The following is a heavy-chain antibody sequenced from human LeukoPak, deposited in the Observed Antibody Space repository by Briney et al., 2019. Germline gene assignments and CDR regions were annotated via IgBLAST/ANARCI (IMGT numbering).Heavy chain of an antibody. CDR3: GLSQSPSIYYYYQVDV. Sequence: GGSLRLSCAASGFTFSDYAMHWVRQAPGKGLEYVSRISRNGRNTHYSSSVKGRFTISRDNSTNTLYPQMDSLRPEDMALYYCGLSQSPSIYYYYQVDVWKKGTAVIVS. V-gene: IGHV3-64*01. CDR2: ISRNGRNT. CDR1: GFTFSDYA. D-gene: IGHD4/OR15-4a*01. J-gene: IGHJ6*03.